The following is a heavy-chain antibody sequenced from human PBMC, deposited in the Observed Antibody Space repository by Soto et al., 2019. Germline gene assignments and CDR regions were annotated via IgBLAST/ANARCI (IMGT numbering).Heavy chain of an antibody. D-gene: IGHD7-27*01. CDR1: DGYIRSYY. CDR3: ARGGGTGNWFDP. J-gene: IGHJ5*02. V-gene: IGHV4-59*01. CDR2: ILYSGST. Sequence: ASETLSLACTFSDGYIRSYYWIRIRQAPGKGLEWIGYILYSGSTNYNSSLNSRVTMSLDTSKNQFSLKLSSVTTADMAVYYCARGGGTGNWFDPWSQGSMVTVSS.